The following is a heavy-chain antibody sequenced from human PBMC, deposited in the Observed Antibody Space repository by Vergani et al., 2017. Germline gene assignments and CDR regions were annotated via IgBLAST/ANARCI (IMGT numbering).Heavy chain of an antibody. CDR1: EYTLTSYH. CDR2: INPSGGSQ. D-gene: IGHD6-13*01. CDR3: AGQVYSSSWYGMDYYYMDV. V-gene: IGHV1-46*03. J-gene: IGHJ6*03. Sequence: QVQLVQSGAEVKKPGASVKVSCKASEYTLTSYHMHWVRQAPGQGLEWMGIINPSGGSQSYAQKFQGRVTMTRDTSTSTVYMELSSLRSEDTAVYYCAGQVYSSSWYGMDYYYMDVWGRGP.